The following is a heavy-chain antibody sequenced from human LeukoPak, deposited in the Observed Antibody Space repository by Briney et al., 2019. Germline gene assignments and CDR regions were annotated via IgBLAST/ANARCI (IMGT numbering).Heavy chain of an antibody. CDR1: GFTSTGHY. CDR3: ARDENWGPDY. Sequence: ASVNLSCKAAGFTSTGHYIPWVRHAPGPGLGWMGWIHAGRGDTNYAQKFQGRFTMTRDTSINTLFMELSSLRSDDTAVYYCARDENWGPDYWGQGTLVTVSS. V-gene: IGHV1-2*02. D-gene: IGHD7-27*01. J-gene: IGHJ4*02. CDR2: IHAGRGDT.